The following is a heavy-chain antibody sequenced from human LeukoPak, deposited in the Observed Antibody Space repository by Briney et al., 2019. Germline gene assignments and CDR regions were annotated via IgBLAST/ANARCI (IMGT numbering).Heavy chain of an antibody. D-gene: IGHD2-21*02. V-gene: IGHV3-30*02. CDR3: ARGEVVTASLPDYFYYYMDV. Sequence: GSLRLSCAASGFTFSSYGMHWVRQAPGKGLEWVAFIRYDGSNKYYADSVKGRFTISRDNAKNSLFLQMNSLRAEDTAVYYCARGEVVTASLPDYFYYYMDVWGKGTTVTISS. CDR1: GFTFSSYG. CDR2: IRYDGSNK. J-gene: IGHJ6*03.